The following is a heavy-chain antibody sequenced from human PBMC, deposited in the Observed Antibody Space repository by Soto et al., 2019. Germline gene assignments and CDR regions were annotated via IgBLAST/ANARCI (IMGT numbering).Heavy chain of an antibody. Sequence: GGSLRLSCAASGFTFSSYGIHWVRQAPGKGLEWVAFISYDGGNKYYADSVKGRFTISRDNSKNTLFLQMNSLRAEDTAVYYCAKVMITFGGSRYGLDVWGQGTTVTVSS. J-gene: IGHJ6*02. CDR2: ISYDGGNK. CDR1: GFTFSSYG. D-gene: IGHD3-16*01. V-gene: IGHV3-30*18. CDR3: AKVMITFGGSRYGLDV.